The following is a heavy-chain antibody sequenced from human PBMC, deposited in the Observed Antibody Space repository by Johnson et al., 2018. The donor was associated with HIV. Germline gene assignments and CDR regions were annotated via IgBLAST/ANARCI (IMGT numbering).Heavy chain of an antibody. CDR1: GFTFSSYA. V-gene: IGHV3-30*04. J-gene: IGHJ3*02. D-gene: IGHD3-3*01. Sequence: QVLLVESGGGVVQPGRSLRLSCAASGFTFSSYAMHWVRQAPGKGLEWVAVISYDGSNKYYADSVKGRFTISRDNSKNTLYLQMNSLRAEDTAVYYCARDALLRFLEWFIWGQGTMVTVSS. CDR3: ARDALLRFLEWFI. CDR2: ISYDGSNK.